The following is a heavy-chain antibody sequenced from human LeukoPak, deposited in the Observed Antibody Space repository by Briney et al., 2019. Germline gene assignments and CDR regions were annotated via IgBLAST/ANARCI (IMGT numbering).Heavy chain of an antibody. J-gene: IGHJ6*03. V-gene: IGHV3-33*06. D-gene: IGHD6-6*01. Sequence: GRSLRLSCAASGFTFSSYGMHWVRQAPGKGLEWVAVIWYDGSNKYYADSVKGRFTISRDNSKNALYLQMNSLRAEDTAVYYCAKEYSSSYPRAIYYYMDVWGKGTTVTVSS. CDR2: IWYDGSNK. CDR3: AKEYSSSYPRAIYYYMDV. CDR1: GFTFSSYG.